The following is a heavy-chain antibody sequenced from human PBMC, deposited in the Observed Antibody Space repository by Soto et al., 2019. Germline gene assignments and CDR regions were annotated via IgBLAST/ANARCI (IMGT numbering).Heavy chain of an antibody. V-gene: IGHV4-39*01. J-gene: IGHJ6*02. D-gene: IGHD6-13*01. CDR1: GGSISSSSYY. CDR3: AGRSSRGYYYYYGMDV. CDR2: IYYSGST. Sequence: SETLSLTCTVSGGSISSSSYYWGWIRQPPGKGLEWVGSIYYSGSTYYNPSLKSRVTISVDTSKNQFSLKLSSVTAADTAVYYCAGRSSRGYYYYYGMDVWGQGTTVTVSS.